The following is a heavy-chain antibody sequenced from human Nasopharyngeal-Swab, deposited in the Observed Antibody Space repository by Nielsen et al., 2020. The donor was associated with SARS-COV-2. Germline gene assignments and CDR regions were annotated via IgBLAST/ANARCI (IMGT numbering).Heavy chain of an antibody. CDR3: ARSGYSYGRRYFDY. V-gene: IGHV2-26*01. Sequence: SGPTLVKPTETLTLTCTVSVFSLSNARMGVSWIRQPPGKALECLAHIFSNDEKSYSTSLKSRLTISKDNSKSQVVLTMTNMDPVDTATYYCARSGYSYGRRYFDYWGQGTLVTVSS. CDR2: IFSNDEK. J-gene: IGHJ4*02. D-gene: IGHD5-18*01. CDR1: VFSLSNARMG.